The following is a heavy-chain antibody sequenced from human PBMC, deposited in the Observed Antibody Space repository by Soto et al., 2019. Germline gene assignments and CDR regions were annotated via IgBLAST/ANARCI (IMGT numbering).Heavy chain of an antibody. Sequence: DVQLVESGGGLVQPGGSLRLSCAASGFTFNNYWMHWVRQAPGKGLMWVARINTNGTRTTYADSVKGRFAISIDNAKNAVYLQMNSLRADDTAVYFCSRVKSGSYDWSDPWGQGTLVTVSS. CDR2: INTNGTRT. CDR1: GFTFNNYW. CDR3: SRVKSGSYDWSDP. J-gene: IGHJ5*02. V-gene: IGHV3-74*01. D-gene: IGHD3-10*01.